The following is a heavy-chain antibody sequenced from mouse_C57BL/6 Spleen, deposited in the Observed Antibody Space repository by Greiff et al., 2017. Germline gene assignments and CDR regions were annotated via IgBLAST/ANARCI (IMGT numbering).Heavy chain of an antibody. Sequence: QVHVKQSGAELVRPGSSVKLSCKASGYTFTSYWMHWVKQRPIQGLEWIGNIDPSDSETHYNQKFKDKATLTVDKSSSTAYMQLSSLTSEDSAVYYCARGTTVVSFPFDYWGQGTTLTVSS. V-gene: IGHV1-52*01. CDR2: IDPSDSET. J-gene: IGHJ2*01. D-gene: IGHD1-1*01. CDR1: GYTFTSYW. CDR3: ARGTTVVSFPFDY.